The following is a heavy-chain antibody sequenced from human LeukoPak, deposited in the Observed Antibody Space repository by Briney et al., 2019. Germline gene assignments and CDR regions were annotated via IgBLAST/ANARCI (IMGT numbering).Heavy chain of an antibody. CDR1: GGSVSSSSYY. V-gene: IGHV4-39*07. Sequence: SETLSLTCNVSGGSVSSSSYYWGWIRQPPGKGLEWIGSIYSSGSTYYNPSLKSRVAISVDTSKNQFSLKLTSVTAADTAVYYCASDVWFGELTDFRAEYFQHWGQGTLVTVSS. D-gene: IGHD3-10*01. CDR2: IYSSGST. CDR3: ASDVWFGELTDFRAEYFQH. J-gene: IGHJ1*01.